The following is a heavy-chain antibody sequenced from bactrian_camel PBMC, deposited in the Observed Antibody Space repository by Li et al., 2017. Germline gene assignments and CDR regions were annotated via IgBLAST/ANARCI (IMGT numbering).Heavy chain of an antibody. CDR2: IDSSGGST. V-gene: IGHV3S40*01. Sequence: QLVESGGGLVQPGGSLRPSCAASGFIFSSRSIMWVRQAPGKVLEWLSSIDSSGGSTAYADSVKGRGIISRDNAKNTLYLQLSSLKTEDTAIYYCATSDLVVYYGLYEYNYWGQGTQVTVS. CDR3: ATSDLVVYYGLYEYNY. J-gene: IGHJ4*01. CDR1: GFIFSSRS. D-gene: IGHD2*01.